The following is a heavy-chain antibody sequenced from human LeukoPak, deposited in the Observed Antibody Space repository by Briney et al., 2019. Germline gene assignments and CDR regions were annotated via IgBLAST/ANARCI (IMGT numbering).Heavy chain of an antibody. J-gene: IGHJ4*02. Sequence: GGSLRLSCAASGFSFSTCGMSWVRQAPGKGLEWVSSIDSSTNYIYYADSVQGRFTMSRDNAKDSVYLQMNSLRAEDAAVYYCARDPGAARPIDYWGQGTLVTVSS. D-gene: IGHD6-6*01. V-gene: IGHV3-21*01. CDR3: ARDPGAARPIDY. CDR1: GFSFSTCG. CDR2: IDSSTNYI.